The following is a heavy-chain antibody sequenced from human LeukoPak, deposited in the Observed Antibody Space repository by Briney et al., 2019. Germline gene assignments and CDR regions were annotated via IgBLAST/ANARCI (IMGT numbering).Heavy chain of an antibody. CDR3: ARDPSNSRGWRTFFDY. Sequence: VASVKVSCKASGYSFINYGVSWVRQAPGQGLEWMGWISTYNGDTNYAQKLQGRVTMTTDTSTSTAYMELRSLGSDDTDVYYCARDPSNSRGWRTFFDYWGQGTLVTGSS. J-gene: IGHJ4*02. CDR2: ISTYNGDT. CDR1: GYSFINYG. V-gene: IGHV1-18*01. D-gene: IGHD6-19*01.